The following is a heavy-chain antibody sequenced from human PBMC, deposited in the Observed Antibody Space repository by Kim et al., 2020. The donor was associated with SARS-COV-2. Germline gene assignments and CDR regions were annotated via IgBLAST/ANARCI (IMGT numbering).Heavy chain of an antibody. CDR2: IIPIFGTA. CDR1: GGTFSSYA. J-gene: IGHJ6*02. V-gene: IGHV1-69*13. CDR3: ARELHPRYDYGDYTDGEDYYYYGMDV. D-gene: IGHD4-17*01. Sequence: SVKVSCKASGGTFSSYAISWVRQAPGQGLEWMGGIIPIFGTANYAQKFQGRVTITADESTSTAYMELSSLRSEDTAVYYCARELHPRYDYGDYTDGEDYYYYGMDVWGQGTTVTVSS.